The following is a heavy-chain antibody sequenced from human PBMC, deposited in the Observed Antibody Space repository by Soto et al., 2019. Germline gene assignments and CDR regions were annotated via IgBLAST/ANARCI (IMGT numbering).Heavy chain of an antibody. V-gene: IGHV4-39*01. CDR1: GGSISNSLYY. J-gene: IGHJ4*02. Sequence: PSETLSLTCTVSGGSISNSLYYWGWIRQPPGKGLEWIGSIYYSGSTYYNPSLKSRVTISGDTSKNQFSLKLSSMTAADTAVYYCAKPLNVLEYTYGYFAYWGQGTLVTFSS. CDR2: IYYSGST. CDR3: AKPLNVLEYTYGYFAY. D-gene: IGHD5-18*01.